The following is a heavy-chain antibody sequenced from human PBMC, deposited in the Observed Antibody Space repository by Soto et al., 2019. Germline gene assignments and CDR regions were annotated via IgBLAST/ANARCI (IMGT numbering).Heavy chain of an antibody. CDR3: ARGGPLGAF. J-gene: IGHJ4*02. CDR2: INSDGSDT. Sequence: EVPLVESGGGLVRPGGSLRLSCAASGFTFSSNWMHWVRQAPGKGLVWVSHINSDGSDTRYADSVKGRFTISRDNAKNTLYLQMNSLRADDTAVYYCARGGPLGAFWGQGTLVTVSS. CDR1: GFTFSSNW. V-gene: IGHV3-74*01.